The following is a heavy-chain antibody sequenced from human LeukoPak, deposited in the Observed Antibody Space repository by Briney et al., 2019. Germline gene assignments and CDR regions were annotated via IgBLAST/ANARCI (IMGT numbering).Heavy chain of an antibody. CDR2: MNPNSGNT. CDR1: GYTFTSYD. CDR3: ARVKIAGDPPKYYYYYYMDV. D-gene: IGHD3-16*01. V-gene: IGHV1-8*01. J-gene: IGHJ6*03. Sequence: ASVKVSRKASGYTFTSYDINWVRQATGQGLEWMGWMNPNSGNTGYAQKFQGRVTMTRNTSISTAYMELSSLRSDDTAVYYCARVKIAGDPPKYYYYYYMDVWGKGTTVTVSS.